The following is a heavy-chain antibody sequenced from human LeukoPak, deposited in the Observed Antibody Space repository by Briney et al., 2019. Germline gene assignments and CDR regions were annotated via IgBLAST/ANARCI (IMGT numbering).Heavy chain of an antibody. CDR1: GFTFSSYA. CDR3: ASDPHMIAVAGVGLFDY. Sequence: PGGSLRLSCAASGFTFSSYAIHWVRHAPGKGLELVAVISYDGSNKYYADSVKGRFTISRDNSKNTLYLQMKSLKDEDHAGYYFASDPHMIAVAGVGLFDYWGQGTLVTVSS. D-gene: IGHD6-19*01. V-gene: IGHV3-30*14. CDR2: ISYDGSNK. J-gene: IGHJ4*02.